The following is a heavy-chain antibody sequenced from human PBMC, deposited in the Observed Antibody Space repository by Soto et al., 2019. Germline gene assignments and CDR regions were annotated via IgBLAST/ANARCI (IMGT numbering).Heavy chain of an antibody. V-gene: IGHV1-18*01. CDR1: GYTFTSYF. CDR3: ARDNQVAAEEPYYYYYGMDV. J-gene: IGHJ6*02. D-gene: IGHD6-13*01. CDR2: ISAYNGNT. Sequence: ASVKVSCNASGYTFTSYFISWVRQAPGQGLEWMGWISAYNGNTNYAQKLQGRVTMTTDTSTSTAYMELRSLRSDDTAVYYCARDNQVAAEEPYYYYYGMDVWGQGTTVTVSS.